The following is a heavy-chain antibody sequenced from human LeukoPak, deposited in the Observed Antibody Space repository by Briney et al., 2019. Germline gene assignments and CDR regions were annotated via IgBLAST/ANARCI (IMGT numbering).Heavy chain of an antibody. CDR2: IFYTGST. V-gene: IGHV4-39*01. CDR1: GGSISSSYYY. J-gene: IGHJ3*02. Sequence: SETLSLTCTVSGGSISSSYYYWGWIRQPPGKGLEWIGSIFYTGSTYYNPSLKSRVTISVDASKNQFSLKLSSVTAADTAVYYCARNGRSIVVVTAVPNAFDIWGQGTMVSVSS. CDR3: ARNGRSIVVVTAVPNAFDI. D-gene: IGHD2-21*02.